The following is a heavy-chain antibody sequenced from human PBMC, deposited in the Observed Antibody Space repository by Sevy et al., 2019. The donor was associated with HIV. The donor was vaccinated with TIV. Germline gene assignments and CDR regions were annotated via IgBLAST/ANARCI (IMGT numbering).Heavy chain of an antibody. D-gene: IGHD5-12*01. CDR1: GFTFGDYA. Sequence: GGSLRLSCTSSGFTFGDYAMSWFRQAPGKGLEWVAFIRRNSHEPYSGTTEYAASVKGRFTISRDDSKSIAYLQMNSLKTEDTAVYYCTRALATADTPEYYFDYWGQGILVTVSS. J-gene: IGHJ4*02. CDR3: TRALATADTPEYYFDY. V-gene: IGHV3-49*03. CDR2: IRRNSHEPYSGTT.